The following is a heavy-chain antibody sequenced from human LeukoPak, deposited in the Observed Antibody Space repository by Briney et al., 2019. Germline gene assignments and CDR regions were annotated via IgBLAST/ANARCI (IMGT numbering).Heavy chain of an antibody. D-gene: IGHD6-13*01. CDR2: ISSSSSYI. CDR1: GFTFSSYS. Sequence: GGSLRLSCAASGFTFSSYSMNWVRQAPGKGPEWVSSISSSSSYIYYADSVKGRFTISRDNAKNSLYLQMNSLRAEDTAVYYCARTYSSRIARWFDPWGQGTLVTVSS. CDR3: ARTYSSRIARWFDP. J-gene: IGHJ5*02. V-gene: IGHV3-21*04.